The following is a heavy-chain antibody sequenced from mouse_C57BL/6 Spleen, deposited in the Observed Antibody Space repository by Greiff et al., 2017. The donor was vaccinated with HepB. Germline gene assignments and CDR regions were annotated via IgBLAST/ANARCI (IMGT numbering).Heavy chain of an antibody. CDR1: GYTFTSYW. CDR3: TRNLITTVVPYWYFDV. J-gene: IGHJ1*03. D-gene: IGHD1-1*01. Sequence: EVQLQQSGTVLARPGASVKMSCKTSGYTFTSYWMHWGKQRPGQGLGRIGGIYPGNSGTRYKQKFKGKAKLTAVTSASTAYMELSSLTNEDSAVYYCTRNLITTVVPYWYFDVWGTGTTVTVSS. CDR2: IYPGNSGT. V-gene: IGHV1-5*01.